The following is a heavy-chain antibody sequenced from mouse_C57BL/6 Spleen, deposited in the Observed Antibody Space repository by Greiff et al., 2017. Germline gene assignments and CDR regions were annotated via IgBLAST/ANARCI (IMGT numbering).Heavy chain of an antibody. CDR3: ASIRTGAMDY. CDR2: INPNNGGT. V-gene: IGHV1-26*01. J-gene: IGHJ4*01. CDR1: GYTFTDYY. Sequence: VQLQQSGPELVKPGASVKISCKASGYTFTDYYMNWVKQSHGKSLEWIGDINPNNGGTSYNQKFKGKATLTVDKSSSTAYMELRSLTSEDSAVYYCASIRTGAMDYWGQGTSVTVSS.